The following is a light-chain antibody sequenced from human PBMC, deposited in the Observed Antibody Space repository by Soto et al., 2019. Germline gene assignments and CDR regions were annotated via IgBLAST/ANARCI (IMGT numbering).Light chain of an antibody. Sequence: EIVLTQSPGTLSLSPGERATLSCRASQSVSNNYLAWHQQKPGQAPRLLIYGASNRATGIPDRFSGSGSGTDFTLTISRLEPEDSAVYYCQQYGSSPLTFGGGTKVDIK. CDR3: QQYGSSPLT. CDR1: QSVSNNY. V-gene: IGKV3-20*01. CDR2: GAS. J-gene: IGKJ4*01.